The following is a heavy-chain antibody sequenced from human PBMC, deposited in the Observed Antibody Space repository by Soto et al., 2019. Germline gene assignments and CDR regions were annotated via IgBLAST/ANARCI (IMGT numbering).Heavy chain of an antibody. J-gene: IGHJ4*02. CDR1: GHNDSSSY. Sequence: PXGALRLSCVPSGHNDSSSYMSWVRKAPGKGLQWVSVIYSAGSTYYANSVKGRFTISRDISTNMVYLQMSSLTDEDTAVYYCARAREPEYSSALFFDTWGQGALCTVSS. CDR2: IYSAGST. CDR3: ARAREPEYSSALFFDT. V-gene: IGHV3-53*01. D-gene: IGHD5-18*01.